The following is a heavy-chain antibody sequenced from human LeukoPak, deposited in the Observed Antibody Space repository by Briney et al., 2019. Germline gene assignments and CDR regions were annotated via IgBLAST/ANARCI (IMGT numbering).Heavy chain of an antibody. V-gene: IGHV3-23*01. Sequence: GGSLRLSCVASGFTFSSYAMGWVRQAPRKGLEWVSATSGSGGSTYYADSVKGRFTISRDNSKNTLYLQMNSLRAEDTAVYYCAKDGDYYDSSGYPSPHDYWGQGTLVTVSS. CDR1: GFTFSSYA. CDR3: AKDGDYYDSSGYPSPHDY. D-gene: IGHD3-22*01. CDR2: TSGSGGST. J-gene: IGHJ4*02.